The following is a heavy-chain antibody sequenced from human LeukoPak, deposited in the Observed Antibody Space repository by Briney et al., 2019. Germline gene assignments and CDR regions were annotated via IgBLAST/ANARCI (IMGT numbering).Heavy chain of an antibody. J-gene: IGHJ4*02. CDR1: GFTFGSYG. V-gene: IGHV3-30*02. D-gene: IGHD3-3*01. CDR2: IRYDGSNK. CDR3: AKEADKLTYDFWSGYPD. Sequence: GGSLRLSCAASGFTFGSYGMHWVRQAPGKGLEWVAFIRYDGSNKYYADSVKGRFTISRDNSKNTLYLQMNSLRAEDTAVYYCAKEADKLTYDFWSGYPDWGQGTLVTVSS.